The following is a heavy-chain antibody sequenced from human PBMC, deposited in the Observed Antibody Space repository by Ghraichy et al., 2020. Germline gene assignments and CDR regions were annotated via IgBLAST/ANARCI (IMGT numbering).Heavy chain of an antibody. D-gene: IGHD2/OR15-2a*01. CDR3: ARCGCAGTYCDTTLNWFDP. Sequence: SQTLSLTCTVSGGSISTSNYYWGWIRQPPGKGLEWIGAIYYRGSTYYNPSLKSRVTISVDTSKNQFSLKLSSVTAADTAVYSCARCGCAGTYCDTTLNWFDPWGQGTLVTVSS. J-gene: IGHJ5*02. V-gene: IGHV4-39*01. CDR2: IYYRGST. CDR1: GGSISTSNYY.